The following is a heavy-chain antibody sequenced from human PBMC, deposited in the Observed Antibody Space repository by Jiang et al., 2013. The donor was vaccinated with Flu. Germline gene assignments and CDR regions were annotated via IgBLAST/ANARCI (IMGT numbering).Heavy chain of an antibody. D-gene: IGHD4-17*01. Sequence: LLKPSETLSLTCAVYGGSFSGYYWSWIRQPPGKGLEWIGEINHSGSTNYNPSLKSRVTISVDTSKNQFSLKLSSVTAADTAVYYCARGHQFAVKRFDYVGARDPGHRLL. CDR3: ARGHQFAVKRFDY. CDR2: INHSGST. CDR1: GGSFSGYY. J-gene: IGHJ4*03. V-gene: IGHV4-34*01.